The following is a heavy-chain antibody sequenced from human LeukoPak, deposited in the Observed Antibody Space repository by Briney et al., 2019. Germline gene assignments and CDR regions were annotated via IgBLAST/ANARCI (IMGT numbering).Heavy chain of an antibody. D-gene: IGHD3-9*01. Sequence: ASVKVSCKASGYTFTSYDINWVRQATGQGLEWMGWMNPSSGNTGYAQKFQGRVTMTRNTSISTAYMELSSLRSEDTAVYYCARGARYYDILTGYYIGWFDPWGQGTLVTVSS. V-gene: IGHV1-8*01. CDR2: MNPSSGNT. CDR3: ARGARYYDILTGYYIGWFDP. CDR1: GYTFTSYD. J-gene: IGHJ5*02.